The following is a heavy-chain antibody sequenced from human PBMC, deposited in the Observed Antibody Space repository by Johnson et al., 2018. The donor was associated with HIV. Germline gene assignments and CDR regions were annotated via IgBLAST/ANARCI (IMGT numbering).Heavy chain of an antibody. CDR1: GFTFSDYS. CDR3: ARLGLTDAFDI. D-gene: IGHD2-8*01. V-gene: IGHV3-66*01. J-gene: IGHJ3*02. Sequence: VQLVESGGGLVKPGGSLRLSCAASGFTFSDYSMSWVRQAPGKGLEWVSVIYSGGSPYYADSVKGRFTISRDNSKNTLYLQMNSLRAEDTAVYYCARLGLTDAFDIWGQGTMVTVSP. CDR2: IYSGGSP.